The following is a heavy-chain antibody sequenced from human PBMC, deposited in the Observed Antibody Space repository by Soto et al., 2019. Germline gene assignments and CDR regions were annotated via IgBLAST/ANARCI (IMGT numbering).Heavy chain of an antibody. V-gene: IGHV4-61*01. J-gene: IGHJ4*02. CDR1: GDSVSSGSYY. Sequence: WETLSLTCRVSGDSVSSGSYYCTWIRQPPGKGLEWIGYVYYSGGASYNPSLKSRVTISVHTSKNQFSLKLTSMTAADTAVYYCARNQRSTSWLDYCRQATLVPV. D-gene: IGHD6-13*01. CDR3: ARNQRSTSWLDY. CDR2: VYYSGGA.